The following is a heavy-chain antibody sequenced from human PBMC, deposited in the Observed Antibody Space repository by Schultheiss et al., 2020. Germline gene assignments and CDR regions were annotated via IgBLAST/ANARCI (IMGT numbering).Heavy chain of an antibody. V-gene: IGHV3-21*01. D-gene: IGHD1-14*01. CDR3: ARAEILPGAFDN. Sequence: GESLKISCAASGFTFSSYSMNWVRQAPGKGLEWVSSISSSSSYIYYADSVKGRFTISRDNAKNSLYLQMNSLRAEDTAVYYCARAEILPGAFDNWGQGTMVTVSS. CDR1: GFTFSSYS. CDR2: ISSSSSYI. J-gene: IGHJ3*02.